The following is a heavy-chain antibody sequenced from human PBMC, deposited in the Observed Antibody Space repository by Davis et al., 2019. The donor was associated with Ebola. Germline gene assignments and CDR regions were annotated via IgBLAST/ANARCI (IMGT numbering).Heavy chain of an antibody. Sequence: GESLKISCAASGFTFSSYGMHWVRQAPGKGLEWVAVISYDGSNKYDADSVKGRFTISRDNSKNTLYLQMNSLRVEDTAVYYCAKGGSGWPSDYSYGMGVWGKGTTVTVSS. D-gene: IGHD6-19*01. CDR1: GFTFSSYG. CDR3: AKGGSGWPSDYSYGMGV. V-gene: IGHV3-30*18. J-gene: IGHJ6*04. CDR2: ISYDGSNK.